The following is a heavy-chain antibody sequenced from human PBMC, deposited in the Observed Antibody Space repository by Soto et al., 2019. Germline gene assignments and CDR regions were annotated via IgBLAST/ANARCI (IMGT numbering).Heavy chain of an antibody. CDR2: IHSDDSST. Sequence: EVQLVESGGGLVRPGGSLRLSCAASGFTFSYYWMQWVRQAPGKGLVWVSRIHSDDSSTTYADFVKGRFIISRDNARNTVYLQMNSVRVEDTAVYYCARGDRGAFDLWGQGTVVTVSS. CDR1: GFTFSYYW. V-gene: IGHV3-74*01. J-gene: IGHJ3*01. CDR3: ARGDRGAFDL.